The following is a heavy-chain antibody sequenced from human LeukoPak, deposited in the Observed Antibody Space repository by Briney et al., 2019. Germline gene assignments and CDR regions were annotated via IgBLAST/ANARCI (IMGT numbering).Heavy chain of an antibody. D-gene: IGHD2-15*01. CDR2: IYSGGGT. V-gene: IGHV3-66*01. CDR1: GFTVSNYY. CDR3: ARDLGDIVVVVAANGMDV. Sequence: PGGSLRLSYAASGFTVSNYYMSWVRQAPGKGLEWVSIIYSGGGTYYADSVKGRFTISRDNSKNTLYLQMNSLRAEDTAVYYCARDLGDIVVVVAANGMDVWGQGTTVAVSS. J-gene: IGHJ6*02.